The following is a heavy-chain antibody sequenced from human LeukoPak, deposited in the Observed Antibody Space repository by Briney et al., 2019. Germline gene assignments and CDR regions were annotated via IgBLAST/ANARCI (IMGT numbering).Heavy chain of an antibody. J-gene: IGHJ4*02. CDR2: ISSSSSTI. V-gene: IGHV3-48*01. CDR1: GFTFSSYS. Sequence: PGGSLRLSCAASGFTFSSYSMNWVRQAPGKGLEWVSYISSSSSTIYYADSVKGRFTISRDNAKNSLYLEMNSLRVEDTAVYYCARSFLQLWGQGTLVTVSS. D-gene: IGHD1-1*01. CDR3: ARSFLQL.